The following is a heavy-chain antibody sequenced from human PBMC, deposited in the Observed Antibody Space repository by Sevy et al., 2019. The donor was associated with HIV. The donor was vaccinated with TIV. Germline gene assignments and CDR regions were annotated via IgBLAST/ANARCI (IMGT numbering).Heavy chain of an antibody. CDR2: IRSKAYGGTT. CDR3: TSDLPYYGSGSRDY. Sequence: GGSLRLSCTASGFTFGDYAMSWFRQAPGKGLEWVGFIRSKAYGGTTEYAASVKGRFTISRDDSKSIAYLQMNSLKTEDTAVYYCTSDLPYYGSGSRDYWGQGTLVTVSS. CDR1: GFTFGDYA. V-gene: IGHV3-49*03. D-gene: IGHD3-10*01. J-gene: IGHJ4*02.